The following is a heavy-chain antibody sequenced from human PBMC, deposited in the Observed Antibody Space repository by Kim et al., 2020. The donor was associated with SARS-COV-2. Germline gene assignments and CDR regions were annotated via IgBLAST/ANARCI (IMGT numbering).Heavy chain of an antibody. J-gene: IGHJ6*03. D-gene: IGHD4-4*01. Sequence: GGSLRLSCAASGFTFSSYWMSWVRQAPGKGLEWVANIKQDGSEKYYVDSVKGRFTISRDNAKNSLYLQMNSLRAEDTAVYYCARVRWTQDTTGKNYYYMDVWGKGTTVTVSS. CDR3: ARVRWTQDTTGKNYYYMDV. CDR1: GFTFSSYW. CDR2: IKQDGSEK. V-gene: IGHV3-7*01.